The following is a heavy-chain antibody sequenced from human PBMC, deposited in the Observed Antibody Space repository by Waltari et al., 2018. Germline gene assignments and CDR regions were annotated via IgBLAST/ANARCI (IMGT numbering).Heavy chain of an antibody. CDR1: GYTFSSYW. J-gene: IGHJ4*02. Sequence: VQLVQSGAEVKKPGASVKVSCKASGYTFSSYWMHWVRQAPGKGLVWVSRINSDGSSTSYADSVKGRFTISRDNAKNTLYLQMNSLRAEDTAVYYCASDAANDDYIWGSYPPRYWGQGTLVTVSS. V-gene: IGHV3-74*02. CDR2: INSDGSST. CDR3: ASDAANDDYIWGSYPPRY. D-gene: IGHD3-16*02.